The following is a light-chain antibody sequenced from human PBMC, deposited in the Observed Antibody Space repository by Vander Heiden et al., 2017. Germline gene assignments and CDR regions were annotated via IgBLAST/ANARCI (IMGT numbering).Light chain of an antibody. Sequence: EIVMTQSPATQSVSPGESATLSCRASQSVSSDLAWYQQRPGHAPRLLMSGASTRATGIPARFSGRGSGTDFTLTISSLEPEDFAVYYCQQRSTWPLTFGGGTKVEIK. CDR1: QSVSSD. CDR2: GAS. J-gene: IGKJ4*01. CDR3: QQRSTWPLT. V-gene: IGKV3-11*01.